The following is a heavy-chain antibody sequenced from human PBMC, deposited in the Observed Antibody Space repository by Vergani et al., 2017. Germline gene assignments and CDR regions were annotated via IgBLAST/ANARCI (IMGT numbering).Heavy chain of an antibody. CDR1: GGSISSYY. D-gene: IGHD1-26*01. Sequence: QVQLQESGPGLVKPSETLSLTCTVSGGSISSYYWSWIRQPPGKGLEWIGYIYYSGSTNYNPSRKSRVTISVDTSKNQFSLKLSSVTAADTAVYYCARSRYSGTPETNYYYYMDVWGKGP. CDR3: ARSRYSGTPETNYYYYMDV. V-gene: IGHV4-59*01. CDR2: IYYSGST. J-gene: IGHJ6*03.